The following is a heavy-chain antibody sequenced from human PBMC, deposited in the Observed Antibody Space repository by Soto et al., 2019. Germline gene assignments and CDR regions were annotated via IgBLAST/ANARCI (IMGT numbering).Heavy chain of an antibody. J-gene: IGHJ1*01. CDR3: ARDPRSITGTTSSEDFQH. V-gene: IGHV1-69*01. Sequence: QAQLMQSGVEVKKPGSSVKVSCKASGGTFSGYAISWVRQAPGQGLEWMGGIIPVLGITNYAQKFQGRITIDADESTGTAYMDLRSLRSEDTAVYYCARDPRSITGTTSSEDFQHWGPGTLVSVSS. CDR2: IIPVLGIT. D-gene: IGHD1-20*01. CDR1: GGTFSGYA.